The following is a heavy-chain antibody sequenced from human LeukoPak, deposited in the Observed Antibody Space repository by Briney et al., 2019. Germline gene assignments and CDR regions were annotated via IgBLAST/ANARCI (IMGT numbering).Heavy chain of an antibody. J-gene: IGHJ4*02. CDR2: ISGSGGST. CDR3: AKGARDSAADFDY. Sequence: GGSLRLSCAASGFTFSNSEMNWVRQAPGKGLEWVSAISGSGGSTYYADSVKGRFTISRDNSKNTLYLQMNSLRAEDTAVYYCAKGARDSAADFDYWGQGTLVTVSS. V-gene: IGHV3-23*01. D-gene: IGHD2-2*01. CDR1: GFTFSNSE.